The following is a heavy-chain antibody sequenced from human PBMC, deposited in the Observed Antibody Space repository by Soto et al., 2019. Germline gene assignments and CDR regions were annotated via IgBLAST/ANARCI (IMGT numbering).Heavy chain of an antibody. CDR3: AKDGDILSGYPEYFQH. D-gene: IGHD3-9*01. CDR2: ISGGGST. Sequence: VGSLRFSCAACGCVFSSYAMSWVRQAPGKGLECVSSISGGGSTYYADSVKGRFTISRDNSKNTLYLQMNSLRAEDTAVYYCAKDGDILSGYPEYFQHWGQGTLVTVSS. J-gene: IGHJ1*01. V-gene: IGHV3-23*01. CDR1: GCVFSSYA.